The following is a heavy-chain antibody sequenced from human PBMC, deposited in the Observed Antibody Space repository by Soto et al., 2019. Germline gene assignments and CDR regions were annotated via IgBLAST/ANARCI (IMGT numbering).Heavy chain of an antibody. V-gene: IGHV3-48*02. CDR2: ITSSGTTV. CDR1: GFTFSSYS. J-gene: IGHJ4*02. CDR3: ARGSRSWAYYFDF. D-gene: IGHD6-13*01. Sequence: EVHLVESGGGLVQPGGSLRLSCAASGFTFSSYSLNWVRQAPGKGLEWVSYITSSGTTVYYADSVRGRFTISRDNATNSLYLQMNSLRDDDTAVYYCARGSRSWAYYFDFWGQGTLVTVSS.